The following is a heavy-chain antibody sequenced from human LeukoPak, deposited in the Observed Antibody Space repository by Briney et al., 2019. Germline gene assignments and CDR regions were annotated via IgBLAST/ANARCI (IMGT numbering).Heavy chain of an antibody. V-gene: IGHV4-39*07. J-gene: IGHJ4*02. CDR1: GGSISSYY. Sequence: SETLSLTCIVSGGSISSYYWGWIRQPPGKGLEWIGSIYYSGSTYYNPSLKSRVTISADTSKNQFSLKLSSVTAADTAVYYCARDLSYYGDYGPTFDYWGQGTLVTVSS. D-gene: IGHD4-17*01. CDR2: IYYSGST. CDR3: ARDLSYYGDYGPTFDY.